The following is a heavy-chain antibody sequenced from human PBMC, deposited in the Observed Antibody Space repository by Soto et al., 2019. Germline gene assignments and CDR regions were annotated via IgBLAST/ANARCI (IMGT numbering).Heavy chain of an antibody. D-gene: IGHD1-1*01. V-gene: IGHV3-30*03. Sequence: QVQLVESGGGVVQPGRSLRLSCAASGFTFSSYGMHWVRQAPGKGLEWVAVISYDGSNKYYADSVKGRFTISRDNSKNTLYLQMSSLRAEDTAVYYCSTGTQTRTSDFDYWGQGTLVTVSS. J-gene: IGHJ4*02. CDR1: GFTFSSYG. CDR3: STGTQTRTSDFDY. CDR2: ISYDGSNK.